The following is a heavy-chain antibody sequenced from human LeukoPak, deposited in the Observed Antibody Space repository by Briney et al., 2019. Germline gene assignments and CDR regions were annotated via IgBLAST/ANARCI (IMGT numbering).Heavy chain of an antibody. J-gene: IGHJ6*02. CDR3: AKDIIAAAGTLDYYYGMDV. CDR2: ISYDGSNK. D-gene: IGHD6-13*01. Sequence: GRSLRLSCAASGFTFSSYGMHWVRQAPGKGLEWVAVISYDGSNKYYADSVKGRFTISRDNSKNTLYLQMNSLRAEDTALYYCAKDIIAAAGTLDYYYGMDVWGQGTTVTVSS. CDR1: GFTFSSYG. V-gene: IGHV3-30*18.